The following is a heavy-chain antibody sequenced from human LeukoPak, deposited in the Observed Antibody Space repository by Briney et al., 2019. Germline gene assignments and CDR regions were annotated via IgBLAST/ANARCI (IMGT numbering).Heavy chain of an antibody. CDR3: AKAYSSITWCFDY. CDR2: VSGSGGST. Sequence: GGSLRLSCAASGFTFSSYAMSWVRQAPGKGLEWVSAVSGSGGSTYYADSVKGRFTISRDNSKNTLYLQMNSLRAEDTAVYYCAKAYSSITWCFDYWGQGTLVTVSS. CDR1: GFTFSSYA. V-gene: IGHV3-23*01. D-gene: IGHD6-13*01. J-gene: IGHJ4*02.